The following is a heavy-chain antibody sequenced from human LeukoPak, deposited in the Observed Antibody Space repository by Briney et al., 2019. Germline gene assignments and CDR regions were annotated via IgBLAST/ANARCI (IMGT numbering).Heavy chain of an antibody. CDR1: GASISSYY. CDR2: IYYSGST. J-gene: IGHJ4*02. D-gene: IGHD6-13*01. V-gene: IGHV4-59*01. Sequence: SETLSLTCTVSGASISSYYWGWIRQPPGKGLEWIGYIYYSGSTDYNPSLKSRVTISVDTSKNQFSLKLSSVTAADTAVYYCARVSIAAAVDYWGQGTLVTVSS. CDR3: ARVSIAAAVDY.